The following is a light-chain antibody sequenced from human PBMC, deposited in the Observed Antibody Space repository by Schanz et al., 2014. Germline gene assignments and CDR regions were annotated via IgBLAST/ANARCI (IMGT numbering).Light chain of an antibody. CDR3: CSYVGGSAV. J-gene: IGLJ3*02. CDR2: DVT. CDR1: SSDIGRYNY. V-gene: IGLV2-8*01. Sequence: QSVLTQPPSASGSPGQSVTISCTGTSSDIGRYNYVSWYQHHPGKAPKLLIYDVTKRPSGVPDRFSGSKSGNTASLTISGLQAEDEADYYCCSYVGGSAVFGGGTKLTVL.